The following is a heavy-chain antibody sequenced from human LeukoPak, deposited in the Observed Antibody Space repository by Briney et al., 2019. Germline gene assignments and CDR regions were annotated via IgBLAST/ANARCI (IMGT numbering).Heavy chain of an antibody. V-gene: IGHV3-23*01. D-gene: IGHD1-7*01. CDR1: GFTFNSYV. CDR3: AKDQIWNSGCFQH. CDR2: ISASGDDT. J-gene: IGHJ1*01. Sequence: GGSLRLSCAASGFTFNSYVMSWVRQAPGKGLEWVSTISASGDDTFYAGSVKGRFTIPRDNSKNTLYLQMNSLRAEDTALYFCAKDQIWNSGCFQHWGQATLVTVSS.